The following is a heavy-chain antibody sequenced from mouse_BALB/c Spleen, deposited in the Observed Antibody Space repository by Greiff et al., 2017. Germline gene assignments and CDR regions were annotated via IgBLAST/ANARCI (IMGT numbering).Heavy chain of an antibody. V-gene: IGHV5-12-2*01. CDR3: ARQGGTYAMDY. D-gene: IGHD2-14*01. CDR1: GFTFSSYT. CDR2: ISNGGGST. J-gene: IGHJ4*01. Sequence: EVKLVESGGGLVQPGGSLKLSCAVSGFTFSSYTMSWVRQTPEKRLEWVAYISNGGGSTYYPDTVKGRFTISRDNAKNTLYLQMSSLKSEDTAMYYCARQGGTYAMDYWGQGTSVTVSS.